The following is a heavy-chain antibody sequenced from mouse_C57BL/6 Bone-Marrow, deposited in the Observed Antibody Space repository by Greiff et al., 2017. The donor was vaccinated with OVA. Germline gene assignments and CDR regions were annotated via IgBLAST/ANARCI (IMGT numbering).Heavy chain of an antibody. D-gene: IGHD1-1*01. CDR1: GYTFTDYE. Sequence: QQSGAELVRPGASVTLSCKASGYTFTDYEMHWVKQTPVHGLEWIGAIYPETGGTAYNQKFRGKAILTADKSSSTAYMELRSLTSEHSAVYYCARKAVYYYGSGDWYLDVWGTGTTVTVSS. CDR2: IYPETGGT. V-gene: IGHV1-15*01. CDR3: ARKAVYYYGSGDWYLDV. J-gene: IGHJ1*03.